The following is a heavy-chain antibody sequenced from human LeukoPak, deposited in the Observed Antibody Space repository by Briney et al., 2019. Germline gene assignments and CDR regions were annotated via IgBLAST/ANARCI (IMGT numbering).Heavy chain of an antibody. CDR1: GYTFTGYY. Sequence: ASVKVSCKASGYTFTGYYMHWVRQAPGQGLEGMGWINPNSGGTNYAQKFQGRVTMTRDTSISTAYMELSRLRSDDTAVYYCARRYFDWRYGMDVWGQGTTVTVSS. CDR2: INPNSGGT. V-gene: IGHV1-2*02. J-gene: IGHJ6*02. D-gene: IGHD3-9*01. CDR3: ARRYFDWRYGMDV.